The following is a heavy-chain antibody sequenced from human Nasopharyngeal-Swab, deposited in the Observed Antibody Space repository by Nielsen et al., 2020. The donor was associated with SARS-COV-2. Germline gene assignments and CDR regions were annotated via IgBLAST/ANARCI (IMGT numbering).Heavy chain of an antibody. J-gene: IGHJ3*02. V-gene: IGHV7-4-1*02. D-gene: IGHD5-12*01. Sequence: WVRQAPGQGLEWMGWINTNTGNPTYAQGFTGRFVFSLDTSVSTAYLQISSLKAEDTAVYYCARVKPKLCGYDLTDIWGQGTMVTVSS. CDR3: ARVKPKLCGYDLTDI. CDR2: INTNTGNP.